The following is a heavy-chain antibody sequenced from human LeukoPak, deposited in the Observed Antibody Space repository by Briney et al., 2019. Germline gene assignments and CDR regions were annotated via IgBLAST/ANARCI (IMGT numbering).Heavy chain of an antibody. D-gene: IGHD3-22*01. CDR3: ARVYDSSGQTTGDAFDI. CDR2: ISSSGSTI. CDR1: GFTFSSYE. J-gene: IGHJ3*02. V-gene: IGHV3-48*03. Sequence: PGGSPRLSCAASGFTFSSYEMNWVRQAPGKGLEWVSYISSSGSTIYYADSVKGRFTISRDNAKNSLYLQMNSLRAEDTAVYYCARVYDSSGQTTGDAFDIWGQGTMVTVSS.